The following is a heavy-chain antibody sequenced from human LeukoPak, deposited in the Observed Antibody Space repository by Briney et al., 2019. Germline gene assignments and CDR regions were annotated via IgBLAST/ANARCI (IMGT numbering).Heavy chain of an antibody. CDR1: GGSISSSSYY. D-gene: IGHD3-22*01. CDR3: ARDTYYDSSGYYPSVGGPPNWFDP. V-gene: IGHV4-39*07. J-gene: IGHJ5*02. CDR2: IYYSGST. Sequence: NPSETLSLTCTVSGGSISSSSYYWGWIRQPPGKGLEWIGSIYYSGSTYYNPSLKSRVTISVDTSKNQFSLKLSSVTAADTAVYYCARDTYYDSSGYYPSVGGPPNWFDPWGQGTLVTVSS.